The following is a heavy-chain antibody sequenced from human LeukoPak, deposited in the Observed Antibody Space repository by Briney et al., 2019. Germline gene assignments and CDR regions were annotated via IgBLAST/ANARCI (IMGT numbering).Heavy chain of an antibody. D-gene: IGHD2-21*01. CDR1: GFTVTSSY. J-gene: IGHJ4*02. CDR3: AKEPLPYCGGDCCFDY. CDR2: ISGSGGST. V-gene: IGHV3-23*01. Sequence: GGSLRLSCAASGFTVTSSYINWVRQAPGKGLEWVSAISGSGGSTYYADSVKGRFTISRDNSKNTLYLQMNSLRAEDTAVYYCAKEPLPYCGGDCCFDYWGQGTLVTVSS.